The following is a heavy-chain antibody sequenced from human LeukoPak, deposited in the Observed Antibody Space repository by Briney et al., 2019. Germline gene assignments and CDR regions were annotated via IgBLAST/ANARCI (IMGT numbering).Heavy chain of an antibody. V-gene: IGHV1-8*01. J-gene: IGHJ4*02. CDR3: ARARRADGDYFDY. Sequence: ASVKVSCKASGYTFPSYDINWVRQATGQGLEWMGWMNPNSGNTGYAQKFQGRVTMTRNTSISTAYMELSSLRSEDTAVYYCARARRADGDYFDYWGQGTLVTVSS. CDR2: MNPNSGNT. CDR1: GYTFPSYD. D-gene: IGHD3-10*01.